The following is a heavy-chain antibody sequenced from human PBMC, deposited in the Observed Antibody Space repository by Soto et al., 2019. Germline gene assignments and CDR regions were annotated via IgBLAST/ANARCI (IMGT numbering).Heavy chain of an antibody. Sequence: PSETMSLTCTVAGGNIRSYYWSWIRKNTGKGVEWIGYIYYSGSTNYNPSLKSRVTISVDTSKNQFSLKLSSVTAADTAVYYCARSPLYGSGSYKPEENWFDPWGQGTLVTVSS. CDR1: GGNIRSYY. V-gene: IGHV4-59*01. CDR2: IYYSGST. CDR3: ARSPLYGSGSYKPEENWFDP. J-gene: IGHJ5*02. D-gene: IGHD3-10*01.